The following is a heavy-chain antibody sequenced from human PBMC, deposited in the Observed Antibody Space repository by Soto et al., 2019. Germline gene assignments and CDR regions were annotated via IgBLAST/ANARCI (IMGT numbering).Heavy chain of an antibody. V-gene: IGHV4-31*03. CDR1: GGSISSGGYY. CDR2: IYYSGST. D-gene: IGHD4-17*01. CDR3: ARDYGGNLRYFDY. Sequence: SETLSLTCTVSGGSISSGGYYWSWIRQHPGKGLEWIGYIYYSGSTYYNPSLKSRVTISVDTSKNQFSLKLSSVTAADTAVYYCARDYGGNLRYFDYWGQGTLVTVSS. J-gene: IGHJ4*02.